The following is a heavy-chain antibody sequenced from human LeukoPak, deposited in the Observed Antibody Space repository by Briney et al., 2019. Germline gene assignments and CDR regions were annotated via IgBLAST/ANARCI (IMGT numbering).Heavy chain of an antibody. CDR2: INHSGCT. CDR3: ARGIAARPKYNWFDP. J-gene: IGHJ5*02. CDR1: GGSFSGYY. V-gene: IGHV4-34*01. D-gene: IGHD6-6*01. Sequence: SETLSLTCAVYGGSFSGYYWSWIRQPPGKGLEWIGEINHSGCTNYNPSLKSRVTISVDTSKNQFSLKLSSVTAADTAVYYCARGIAARPKYNWFDPWGQGTLVTVSS.